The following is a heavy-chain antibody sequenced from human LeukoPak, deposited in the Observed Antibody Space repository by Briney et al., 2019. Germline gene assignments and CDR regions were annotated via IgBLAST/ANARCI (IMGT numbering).Heavy chain of an antibody. J-gene: IGHJ6*04. Sequence: SVKVSCKASGGTFSSYAISWVRQAPGQGLEWMGGIIPIFGTANYAQKFQGRVTITADKPTSTAYMELSSLRSEDTAVYYCAREDCSGGSCYPYYYGMDVWGKGTTVTVSS. D-gene: IGHD2-15*01. CDR3: AREDCSGGSCYPYYYGMDV. CDR1: GGTFSSYA. V-gene: IGHV1-69*06. CDR2: IIPIFGTA.